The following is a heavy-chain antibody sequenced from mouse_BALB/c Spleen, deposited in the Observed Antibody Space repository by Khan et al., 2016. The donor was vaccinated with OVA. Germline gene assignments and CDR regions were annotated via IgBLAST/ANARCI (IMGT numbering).Heavy chain of an antibody. CDR2: IDPANGDT. J-gene: IGHJ3*01. CDR1: GFNIKDTY. D-gene: IGHD1-1*02. CDR3: ATLDGSPFTY. V-gene: IGHV14-3*02. Sequence: EVQLQQSGAELVKPGASVKLSCTASGFNIKDTYIHWVKERPEQGPEWIGRIDPANGDTKYDPKFQGKATITAATSSNTAYLQLSCLTSEDTAVYYGATLDGSPFTYWGQGTLVTVSA.